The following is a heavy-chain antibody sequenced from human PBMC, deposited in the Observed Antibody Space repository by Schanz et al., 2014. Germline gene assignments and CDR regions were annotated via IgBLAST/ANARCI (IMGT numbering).Heavy chain of an antibody. V-gene: IGHV3-33*08. J-gene: IGHJ4*02. CDR2: IWNNGVTK. CDR1: GFTFSSYA. Sequence: QVQLVESGGGVVQFGRSLRLSCAASGFTFSSYAMHWVRQAPGKGLEWVAVIWNNGVTKYYADSVRGRFTISRDNSKNTLYLQMNTLRADDTAVYYGARDAADFYDILTEEDYWGQGILVTVSS. CDR3: ARDAADFYDILTEEDY. D-gene: IGHD3-9*01.